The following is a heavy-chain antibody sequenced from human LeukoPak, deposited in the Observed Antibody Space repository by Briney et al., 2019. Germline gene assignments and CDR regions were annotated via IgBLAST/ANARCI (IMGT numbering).Heavy chain of an antibody. CDR2: IYYSGST. D-gene: IGHD5-18*01. J-gene: IGHJ4*02. Sequence: SETLSLTCTVSGHSIISNYWSWIRQPAGQGLEWIGRIYYSGSTNYNPSLKSRLSISVDTSRNQFSLRLTSVTAADTAVYYCAKDLTGLLDSGSDYWGQGTLVTVSS. CDR3: AKDLTGLLDSGSDY. V-gene: IGHV4-4*07. CDR1: GHSIISNY.